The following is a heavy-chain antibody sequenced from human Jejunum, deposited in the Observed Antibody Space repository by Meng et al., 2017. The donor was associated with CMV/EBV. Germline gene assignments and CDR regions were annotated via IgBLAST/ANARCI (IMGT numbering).Heavy chain of an antibody. CDR3: ARGPRYCSGTNCYTHDY. V-gene: IGHV4-59*01. CDR2: IYNSVNT. D-gene: IGHD2-2*02. Sequence: SISNYYWSWIRQPPGTGLEWIAYIYNSVNTNYNPSLKSRVTISADTSQNQFSLKLTSATAADTAVYYCARGPRYCSGTNCYTHDYWGQGVLVTVSS. J-gene: IGHJ4*02. CDR1: SISNYY.